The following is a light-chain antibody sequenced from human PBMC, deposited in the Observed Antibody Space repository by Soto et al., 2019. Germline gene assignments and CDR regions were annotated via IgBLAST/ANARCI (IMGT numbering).Light chain of an antibody. CDR3: SSFAGSDNGDV. CDR1: SSDVGGYNY. CDR2: EVS. J-gene: IGLJ2*01. Sequence: QSALTQPPSASGSPGQSVTISCTGTSSDVGGYNYVSWYQQHPGKAPKLMIFEVSKRPSGVPDRFSGSKSGNTASLTVSGLQAEDEEDYYCSSFAGSDNGDVFGAGTKLTVL. V-gene: IGLV2-8*01.